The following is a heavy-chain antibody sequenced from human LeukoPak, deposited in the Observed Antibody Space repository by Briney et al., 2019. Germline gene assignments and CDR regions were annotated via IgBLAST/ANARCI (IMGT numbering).Heavy chain of an antibody. CDR2: ISWNSGSI. V-gene: IGHV3-9*01. CDR3: AELGITMIGGV. J-gene: IGHJ6*04. Sequence: GGSLRLSCEASGFAFDDYAMHWVRQAPGKGLEWVTGISWNSGSIGYADSVKGRFTISRDNAKNSLYLQMNSLRAEDTAVYYCAELGITMIGGVWGKGTTVTISS. CDR1: GFAFDDYA. D-gene: IGHD3-10*02.